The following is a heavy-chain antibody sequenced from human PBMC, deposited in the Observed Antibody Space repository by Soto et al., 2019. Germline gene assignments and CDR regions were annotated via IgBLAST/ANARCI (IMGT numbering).Heavy chain of an antibody. D-gene: IGHD3-3*01. J-gene: IGHJ4*02. Sequence: PGGSLRLSCAASGFTFSSYAMSWVRQAPGKGLEWVSAISGSGGSTYYADSVKGRFTISRDNSKNTLYLQMNSLRAEDTAVYYCAGQNVLRFLEWSPSLDYWGQGTLVTSPQ. CDR1: GFTFSSYA. V-gene: IGHV3-23*01. CDR2: ISGSGGST. CDR3: AGQNVLRFLEWSPSLDY.